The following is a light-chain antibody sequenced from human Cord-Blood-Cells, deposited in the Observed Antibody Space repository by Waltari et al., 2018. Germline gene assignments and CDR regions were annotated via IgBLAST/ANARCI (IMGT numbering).Light chain of an antibody. CDR2: EVS. CDR3: MQSIQLPLT. J-gene: IGKJ4*01. CDR1: QGLLHSDGKTY. Sequence: DIVMTQTPLSLSVTPGQPASISCKSSQGLLHSDGKTYLYWYLQKPGQSPQLLIYEVSNRVSGVPDRFSGSGSGTDFTLKISRVEAEDVGVYYWMQSIQLPLTLGGGTKVEIK. V-gene: IGKV2D-29*02.